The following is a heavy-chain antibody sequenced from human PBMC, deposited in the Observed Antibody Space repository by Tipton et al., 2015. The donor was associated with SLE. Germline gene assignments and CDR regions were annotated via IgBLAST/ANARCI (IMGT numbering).Heavy chain of an antibody. J-gene: IGHJ3*02. V-gene: IGHV3-21*01. CDR3: ARVRSEWERGDAFDI. Sequence: GSLRLSCAASGFTFSSYTMNWVRQAPGKGLEWVSSISGSCSYIYYADSVNGRFTISRENAKNSLYLQMNSLRAEDTAVYYCARVRSEWERGDAFDIWGQGTVVTVSS. CDR1: GFTFSSYT. CDR2: ISGSCSYI. D-gene: IGHD1-26*01.